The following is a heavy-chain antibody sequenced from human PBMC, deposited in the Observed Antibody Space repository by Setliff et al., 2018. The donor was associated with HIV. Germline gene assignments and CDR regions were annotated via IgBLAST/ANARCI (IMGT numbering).Heavy chain of an antibody. CDR1: GYTFTSYY. V-gene: IGHV1-46*01. Sequence: ASVKVSCKASGYTFTSYYLHWVRQAPGQGLEWMGLINPSGGSTTNAQKFLGRVTLTRDTSTSTVYMELSSLRSEDTAVYYCARGPWIQLWSSELDAFDIWGQGTMVTVSS. J-gene: IGHJ3*02. D-gene: IGHD5-18*01. CDR2: INPSGGST. CDR3: ARGPWIQLWSSELDAFDI.